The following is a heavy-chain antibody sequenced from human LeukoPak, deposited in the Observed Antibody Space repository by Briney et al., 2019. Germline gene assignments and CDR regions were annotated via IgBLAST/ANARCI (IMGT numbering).Heavy chain of an antibody. CDR3: ASRVAGTSMDV. V-gene: IGHV4-61*01. J-gene: IGHJ6*02. CDR2: IYHSGGT. CDR1: GGSVSSGSYY. Sequence: SETLSLTCTVSGGSVSSGSYYWRWIRQPPGKGLEWIGNIYHSGGTRYSPSLKSRVTISIDTSKNQFSLKLSSVTAADTAVYYCASRVAGTSMDVWGQGTTVTVSS. D-gene: IGHD6-19*01.